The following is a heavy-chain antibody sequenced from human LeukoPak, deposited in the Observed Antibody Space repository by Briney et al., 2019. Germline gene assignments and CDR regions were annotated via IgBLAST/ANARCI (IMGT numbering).Heavy chain of an antibody. CDR3: ARVPFASSSSRNFDY. V-gene: IGHV1-2*02. CDR1: GYTFTGYY. D-gene: IGHD6-6*01. J-gene: IGHJ4*02. Sequence: GASVKVSCKASGYTFTGYYMHWVRQAPGQGLEWMGWINPNSGGTNYAQKFQGRVTMTRDTSISTAYMELSRLRSDDTAVYCCARVPFASSSSRNFDYWAQGTLVTVSS. CDR2: INPNSGGT.